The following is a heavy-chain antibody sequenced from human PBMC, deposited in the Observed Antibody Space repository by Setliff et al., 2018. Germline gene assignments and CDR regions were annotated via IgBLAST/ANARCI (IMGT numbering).Heavy chain of an antibody. J-gene: IGHJ4*02. CDR1: GGAFSSYA. D-gene: IGHD6-19*01. CDR2: IIPVIDTT. Sequence: SVKVSCKASGGAFSSYALTWVRQAPGQGLEWMGRIIPVIDTTDYAQTFQGRVTITADESTRTAYMELSSLRSEDTAVYYCVRVTSGRLDFDYRGQGTPVTVSS. V-gene: IGHV1-69*11. CDR3: VRVTSGRLDFDY.